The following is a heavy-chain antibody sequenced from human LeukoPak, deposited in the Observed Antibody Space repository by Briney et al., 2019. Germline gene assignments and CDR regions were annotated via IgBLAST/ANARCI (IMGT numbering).Heavy chain of an antibody. CDR2: INPNSGGT. CDR1: GYTFTGYY. CDR3: AREGIVVVPPLIDP. V-gene: IGHV1-2*06. D-gene: IGHD2-2*01. Sequence: ASVTVSCKASGYTFTGYYMHWVRQAPGQGLEWMGRINPNSGGTNYAQKFQGRVTMTRDTSINTAYMDLSRLTSDDTAVYYCAREGIVVVPPLIDPWGQGTLVTVSS. J-gene: IGHJ5*02.